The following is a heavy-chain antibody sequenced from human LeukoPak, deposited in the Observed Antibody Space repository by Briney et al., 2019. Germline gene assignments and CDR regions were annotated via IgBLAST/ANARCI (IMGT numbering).Heavy chain of an antibody. J-gene: IGHJ4*02. CDR1: GFTVSSNY. CDR2: IYAGGST. D-gene: IGHD2-21*02. Sequence: PGGSLRLSCAASGFTVSSNYMSWVRQAPGKGLEWVSVIYAGGSTYYADSVKGRFTISRDNSKDTLFLQMNSLRAEDTAVYYCAKDQQVVTVPYYFDSWGQGTLVTVSS. CDR3: AKDQQVVTVPYYFDS. V-gene: IGHV3-53*01.